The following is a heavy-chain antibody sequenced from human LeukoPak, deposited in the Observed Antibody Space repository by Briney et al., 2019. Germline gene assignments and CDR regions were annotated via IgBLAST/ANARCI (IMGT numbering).Heavy chain of an antibody. CDR2: MNANSGNT. Sequence: ASVKVSFKASGYTFTIYDINWGRQATGQGHELMGWMNANSGNTGYAQKFQGRVTMTRNTSISTAYMELSSLRSEDTAVYYCARAFGSGYQSPFLVWGQGTMVTVSS. J-gene: IGHJ3*01. V-gene: IGHV1-8*01. D-gene: IGHD3-22*01. CDR3: ARAFGSGYQSPFLV. CDR1: GYTFTIYD.